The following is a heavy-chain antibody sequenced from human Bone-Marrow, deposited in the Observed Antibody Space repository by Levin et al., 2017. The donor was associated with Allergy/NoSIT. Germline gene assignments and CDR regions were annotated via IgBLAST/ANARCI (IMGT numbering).Heavy chain of an antibody. Sequence: ASVKVSYAASGILFSSYDMNWVRQAPGKGLEWVSSISAGGNYIYYADSVKGRFTISRDNAKNSLFLQMNSLRAEDTAVYYCASWAMYHYDRSAFDYFYYAMDVWGQGTTVTVSS. CDR1: GILFSSYD. D-gene: IGHD3-22*01. V-gene: IGHV3-21*01. CDR2: ISAGGNYI. CDR3: ASWAMYHYDRSAFDYFYYAMDV. J-gene: IGHJ6*02.